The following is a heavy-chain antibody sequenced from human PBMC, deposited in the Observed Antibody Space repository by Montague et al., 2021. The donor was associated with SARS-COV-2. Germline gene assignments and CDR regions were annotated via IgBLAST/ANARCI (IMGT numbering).Heavy chain of an antibody. D-gene: IGHD3-22*01. CDR2: MHSSGST. CDR1: GDSMRSSY. V-gene: IGHV4-4*07. J-gene: IGHJ3*01. CDR3: ARAGHYYDSSGYWNAFHV. Sequence: SETLSLTCTVSGDSMRSSYWNWIRQPAGRGLEWIGRMHSSGSTDYNPSLKSRVTISVDLSKNQFSLKLNSVTAADTAVYYCARAGHYYDSSGYWNAFHVWGQGTLVTVSS.